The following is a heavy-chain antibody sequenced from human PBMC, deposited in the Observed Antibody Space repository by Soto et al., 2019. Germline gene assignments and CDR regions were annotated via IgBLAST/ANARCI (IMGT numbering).Heavy chain of an antibody. CDR2: IFPGDSDT. V-gene: IGHV5-51*01. Sequence: PGESLKISCKGSGYTFTAYWIGWVRQMPGKGLEWMAIIFPGDSDTRYSPSFQGQVTISADKSINTAYLQWSSLKASDTAIYYCARRPIVGPTSYYFDYWGQGTLVTVSS. D-gene: IGHD1-26*01. J-gene: IGHJ4*02. CDR3: ARRPIVGPTSYYFDY. CDR1: GYTFTAYW.